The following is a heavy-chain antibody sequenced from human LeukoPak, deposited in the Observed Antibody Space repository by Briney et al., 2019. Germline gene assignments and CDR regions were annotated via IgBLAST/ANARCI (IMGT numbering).Heavy chain of an antibody. J-gene: IGHJ4*02. D-gene: IGHD4-17*01. CDR3: AKDNYDYGDYDGGDY. V-gene: IGHV3-30*02. CDR2: IRYDGSNK. Sequence: GGSLRLSCAASGFSFSTYGMHWVRQAPGKGLEWVAFIRYDGSNKYYADSVKGRFTISRDNSKNTLYLQMNSLRAEDTTLYYCAKDNYDYGDYDGGDYWGQGTLVTVSS. CDR1: GFSFSTYG.